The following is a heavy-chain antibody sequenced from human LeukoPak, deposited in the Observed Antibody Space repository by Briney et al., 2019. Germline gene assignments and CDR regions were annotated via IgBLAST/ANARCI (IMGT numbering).Heavy chain of an antibody. Sequence: GGSLRLSCAASGFTFSSYWMHWVRQAPGKGLVWVSRINTDGSSTSYVDSVKGRFTISRDNAKNTLYLQMNSPRAEDTAVYYCARHYDWYYYYMDVWGTGTTVTVSS. CDR3: ARHYDWYYYYMDV. J-gene: IGHJ6*03. CDR1: GFTFSSYW. V-gene: IGHV3-74*01. D-gene: IGHD3-3*01. CDR2: INTDGSST.